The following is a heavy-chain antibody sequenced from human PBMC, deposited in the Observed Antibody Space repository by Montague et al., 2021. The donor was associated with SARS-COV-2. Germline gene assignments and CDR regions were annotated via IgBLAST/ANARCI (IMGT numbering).Heavy chain of an antibody. CDR3: AKAITYYHRYGYAFHI. CDR2: ISFSGDST. CDR1: GFTFSSYA. J-gene: IGHJ3*02. Sequence: SLRLSFAASGFTFSSYAMSWVRQAPGKGLEWVSGISFSGDSTYYADFVKGRFTISRDNSKNTLYLQMNSLRAEDTAVYYCAKAITYYHRYGYAFHIWGQGTMVTVSS. D-gene: IGHD3-10*01. V-gene: IGHV3-23*01.